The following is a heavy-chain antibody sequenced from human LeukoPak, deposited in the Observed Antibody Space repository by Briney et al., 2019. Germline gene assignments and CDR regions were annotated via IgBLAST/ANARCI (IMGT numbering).Heavy chain of an antibody. D-gene: IGHD3-10*01. J-gene: IGHJ3*02. CDR1: GFTFSSYG. CDR3: AKDFGISGAGSFDI. Sequence: GRSLRLSCAASGFTFSSYGMHWVRQAPGKGLEWVAVISHDGSNKYYADSVKGRLTISRDDSRNTLYLQMNSLRTEDTAVYYCAKDFGISGAGSFDIWGQGTMVNVSS. V-gene: IGHV3-30*18. CDR2: ISHDGSNK.